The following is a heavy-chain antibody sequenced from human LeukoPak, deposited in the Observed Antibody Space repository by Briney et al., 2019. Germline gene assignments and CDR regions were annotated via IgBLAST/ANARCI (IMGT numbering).Heavy chain of an antibody. CDR1: GFTFNNAW. J-gene: IGHJ4*02. CDR3: ATGYGTIDF. CDR2: IRSKADGGTI. V-gene: IGHV3-15*01. Sequence: GGSLRLSCVVSGFTFNNAWMSWVRQAPGKGLEWLGRIRSKADGGTIDYAAPVQGRFTMPRDDSKNTLYLEMNSLKTEDTAVYFCATGYGTIDFWGQGTLVTVSS. D-gene: IGHD4-17*01.